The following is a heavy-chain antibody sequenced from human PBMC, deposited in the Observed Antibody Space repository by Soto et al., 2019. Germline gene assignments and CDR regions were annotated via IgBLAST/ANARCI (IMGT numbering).Heavy chain of an antibody. CDR1: GGTFSSYT. J-gene: IGHJ2*01. D-gene: IGHD5-12*01. V-gene: IGHV1-69*12. Sequence: QVQLVQSGAEVKKPGSSVTVSCKASGGTFSSYTISWVRQAPGQGLEWMGGIIPIFGTANYAQKFQGRVTITADESTSTAYMALSSLGSADTAVYYCARGNHRWLQLWYFDLWGRGTLVTVSS. CDR2: IIPIFGTA. CDR3: ARGNHRWLQLWYFDL.